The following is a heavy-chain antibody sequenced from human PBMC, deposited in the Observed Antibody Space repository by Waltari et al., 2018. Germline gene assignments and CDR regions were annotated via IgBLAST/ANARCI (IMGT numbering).Heavy chain of an antibody. CDR1: GGSISSSS. CDR2: ISSSSSYI. CDR3: ARTKYCGGDCPYPGDAFDI. D-gene: IGHD2-21*01. J-gene: IGHJ3*02. Sequence: LQLQESGPGLVKPSETLSLTCTVSGGSISSSSYYWGWIRQPPGKGLEWVSSISSSSSYIYYADSVKGRFTISRDNAKNSLYLQMNSLRAEDTAVYYCARTKYCGGDCPYPGDAFDIWGQGTMVTVSS. V-gene: IGHV3-21*03.